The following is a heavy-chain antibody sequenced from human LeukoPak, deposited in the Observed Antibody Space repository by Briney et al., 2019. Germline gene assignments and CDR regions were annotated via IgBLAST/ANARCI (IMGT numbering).Heavy chain of an antibody. J-gene: IGHJ3*02. CDR3: ARDSWGSGSYYRVGDAFDI. CDR2: VSSSSSYI. CDR1: GFTFSPYT. V-gene: IGHV3-21*01. Sequence: GGSLRLSCAASGFTFSPYTMNWVRQAPGKGLEWVSSVSSSSSYIYYADSVKGRFTISRDNAKNSLYLQMNSLRAEDTAVYYCARDSWGSGSYYRVGDAFDIWGQGTMVTVSS. D-gene: IGHD3-10*01.